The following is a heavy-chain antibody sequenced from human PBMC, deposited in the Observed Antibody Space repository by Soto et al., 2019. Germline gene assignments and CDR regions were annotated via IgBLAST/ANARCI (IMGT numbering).Heavy chain of an antibody. CDR1: GASISGFY. D-gene: IGHD1-1*01. CDR2: IYATGTT. CDR3: VRDGTKTLRDWFDH. V-gene: IGHV4-4*07. J-gene: IGHJ5*02. Sequence: SETLSLTCTVSGASISGFYWSWIRKPAGKGLEWIGRIYATGTTDYNPSLKSRVMMSVDTSKKQFSLKLRSVTAADTAVYYCVRDGTKTLRDWFDHWGQG.